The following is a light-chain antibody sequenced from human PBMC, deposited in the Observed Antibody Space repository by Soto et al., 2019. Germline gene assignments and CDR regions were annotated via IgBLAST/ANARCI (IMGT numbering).Light chain of an antibody. J-gene: IGLJ7*01. CDR2: YDS. V-gene: IGLV3-21*04. CDR3: QVWDSSSDHAV. CDR1: NIGSKS. Sequence: SYELTQPPSVSVAPGKTARITCGGNNIGSKSVNWYQQKPGQAPVLVIYYDSDRPSGIPERFSGSNSGNTATLTIRRVEAGDEADYYCQVWDSSSDHAVFGGGTQLTVL.